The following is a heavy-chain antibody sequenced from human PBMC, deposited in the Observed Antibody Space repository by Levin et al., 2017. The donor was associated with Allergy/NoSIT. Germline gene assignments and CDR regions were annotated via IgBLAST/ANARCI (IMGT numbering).Heavy chain of an antibody. V-gene: IGHV4-38-2*02. CDR2: IYHSGST. D-gene: IGHD6-13*01. CDR1: GYSISSGYY. J-gene: IGHJ6*02. Sequence: SETLSLTCTVSGYSISSGYYWGWIRQPPGKGLEWIGSIYHSGSTYYNPSLKSRVTISVDTSKNQFSLKLSSVTAADTAVYYCARVRPGGIAAPADNYGMDVWGQGTTVTVSS. CDR3: ARVRPGGIAAPADNYGMDV.